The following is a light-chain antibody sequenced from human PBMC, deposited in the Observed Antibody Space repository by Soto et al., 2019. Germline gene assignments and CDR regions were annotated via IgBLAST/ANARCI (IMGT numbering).Light chain of an antibody. J-gene: IGKJ1*01. CDR2: AAS. Sequence: DIQMTQSPSSLSASVGDSVTITCRASQSISRYLNWYQQKPGKAAKLLIYAASSLQSGVPSRFSGSGSGTEFILNISRLQPDDFATYYCQPYDSYSWTFDPGTKVEIK. V-gene: IGKV1-39*01. CDR1: QSISRY. CDR3: QPYDSYSWT.